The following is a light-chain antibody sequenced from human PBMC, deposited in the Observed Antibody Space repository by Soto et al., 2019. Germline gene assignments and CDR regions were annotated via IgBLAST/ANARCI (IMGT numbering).Light chain of an antibody. CDR1: SRDVGGYNY. CDR2: EVS. Sequence: QSALTQPPSASGSPGQSVPLSCTGTSRDVGGYNYVSWYQQHPGKAPKLMIYEVSKRPSGVPDRFSGSKSGNTASLTVSGLQAEDEADYYCSSYAGSNIVVFGGGTKLTVL. V-gene: IGLV2-8*01. J-gene: IGLJ2*01. CDR3: SSYAGSNIVV.